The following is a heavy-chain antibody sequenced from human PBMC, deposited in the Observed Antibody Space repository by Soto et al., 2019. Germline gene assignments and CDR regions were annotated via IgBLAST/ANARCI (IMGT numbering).Heavy chain of an antibody. D-gene: IGHD2-2*01. J-gene: IGHJ6*02. Sequence: PSQTLSLTCDISGDSVSSNSAAWNWIRQTPSRGLEWLGRTYYKSKWYNNYALSVQSRITVNPDTSKNQFSLQLNSVTPEDTAVYYCARDHEEVYQRSSYYYYGMDARGQGTTVTVPS. CDR2: TYYKSKWYN. CDR1: GDSVSSNSAA. V-gene: IGHV6-1*01. CDR3: ARDHEEVYQRSSYYYYGMDA.